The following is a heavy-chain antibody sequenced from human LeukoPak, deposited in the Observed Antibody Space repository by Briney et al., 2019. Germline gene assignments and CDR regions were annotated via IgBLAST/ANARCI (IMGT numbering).Heavy chain of an antibody. CDR2: FSAYNGNT. Sequence: ASVKVSCKASGYTFTSYGISWVRQAPGQGLEWMGWFSAYNGNTDYAQKLQGRVTMTTDTSTSTAYMELRSLRSDDTAVYYCARGPDVWFGESNYYFDYWGQGTLVTVSS. CDR3: ARGPDVWFGESNYYFDY. J-gene: IGHJ4*02. V-gene: IGHV1-18*01. CDR1: GYTFTSYG. D-gene: IGHD3-10*01.